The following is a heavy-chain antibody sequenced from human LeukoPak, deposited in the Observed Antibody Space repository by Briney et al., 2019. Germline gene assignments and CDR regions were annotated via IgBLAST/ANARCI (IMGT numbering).Heavy chain of an antibody. D-gene: IGHD3-16*01. CDR2: IWYDGSNK. CDR1: GFIFSSYG. J-gene: IGHJ4*02. V-gene: IGHV3-33*06. Sequence: PGRSLRLSCAASGFIFSSYGMHWVRQAPGKGLEWVAVIWYDGSNKYYADSVNGRFTISRDNSKNTLYLQMNSLRAADTAVYYCAKDGQGGPENYFDYWGQGTLVTVSS. CDR3: AKDGQGGPENYFDY.